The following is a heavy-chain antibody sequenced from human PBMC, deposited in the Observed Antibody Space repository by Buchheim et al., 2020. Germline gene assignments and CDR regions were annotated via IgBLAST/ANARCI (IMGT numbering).Heavy chain of an antibody. CDR1: GGSINSDY. CDR3: ARGGEYHDYVD. CDR2: IYYSGGT. D-gene: IGHD4-17*01. Sequence: QVQLQESGPGLVKPSETLSLTCIVSGGSINSDYWSWIRQPPGKGLEWIGYIYYSGGTNYNPSLESRGTISVDMSKRQFSLNLRSVTTADTAVYYCARGGEYHDYVDWGQGTL. V-gene: IGHV4-59*01. J-gene: IGHJ4*02.